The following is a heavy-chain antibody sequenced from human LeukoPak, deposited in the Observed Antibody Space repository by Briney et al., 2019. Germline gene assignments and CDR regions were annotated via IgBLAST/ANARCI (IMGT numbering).Heavy chain of an antibody. CDR2: MNPNSGNT. V-gene: IGHV1-8*03. J-gene: IGHJ4*02. Sequence: ASVKVSCKASGYAFTSYDINWVRQATGQGLEWMGWMNPNSGNTGYAQKFQGRVTITRNTSISTAYMELSSLRSEDTAVYYCARGTYYYGSGSYWTLGVSDYWGQGTLVTVSS. CDR3: ARGTYYYGSGSYWTLGVSDY. D-gene: IGHD3-10*01. CDR1: GYAFTSYD.